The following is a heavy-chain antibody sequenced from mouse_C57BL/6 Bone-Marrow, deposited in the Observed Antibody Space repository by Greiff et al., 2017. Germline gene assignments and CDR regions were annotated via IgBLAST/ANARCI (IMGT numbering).Heavy chain of an antibody. CDR1: GYTFTSYW. CDR2: IDPSDSYT. V-gene: IGHV1-59*01. Sequence: QVQLQQSGAELVRPGTSVKLSCKASGYTFTSYWMHWVKQRPGQGLEWIGVIDPSDSYTNYNQKFKGKATLTVDTSSSTAYMQLSSLTSEDSAVYYCARWDLITTVGGDWYFGVWGTGTTVTVAS. CDR3: ARWDLITTVGGDWYFGV. D-gene: IGHD1-1*01. J-gene: IGHJ1*03.